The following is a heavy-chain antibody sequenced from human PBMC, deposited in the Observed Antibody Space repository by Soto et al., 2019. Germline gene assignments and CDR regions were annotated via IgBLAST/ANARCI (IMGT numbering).Heavy chain of an antibody. V-gene: IGHV3-74*01. Sequence: EVQLVESGGALVQPGESLRLSCAASGFPFGPFWMHWVRQAPGKGLEWVSHIHGDGYTTIYADSVKGRFTISRDNAKNTLYLQMNSLRAEDTAVYYCARDRGNPDSFDIWGQGTMFTVSS. CDR3: ARDRGNPDSFDI. CDR1: GFPFGPFW. J-gene: IGHJ3*02. D-gene: IGHD3-10*01. CDR2: IHGDGYTT.